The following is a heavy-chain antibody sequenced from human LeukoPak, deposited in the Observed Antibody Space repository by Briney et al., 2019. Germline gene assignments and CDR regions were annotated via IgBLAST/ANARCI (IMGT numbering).Heavy chain of an antibody. Sequence: GGSLRLSCAASGFTFSNLWMSWVRQAPGKGLEWVANIKQDGSETYYVDSVKGRFTISRDNAKNSLCLQMNSLRAEDTAVYYCATGRVSETNWGQGTLVTVSS. CDR2: IKQDGSET. J-gene: IGHJ4*02. CDR1: GFTFSNLW. D-gene: IGHD1-1*01. CDR3: ATGRVSETN. V-gene: IGHV3-7*01.